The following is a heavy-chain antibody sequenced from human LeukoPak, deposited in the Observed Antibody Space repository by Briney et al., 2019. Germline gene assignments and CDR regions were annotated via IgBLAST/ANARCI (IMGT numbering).Heavy chain of an antibody. J-gene: IGHJ4*02. V-gene: IGHV3-48*02. CDR3: ARARASGRSGFDY. CDR2: ISSSSSTI. Sequence: GGSLRLSCVASGLTFSSYSMNRVRQAPGKGLEWVSYISSSSSTIYYADSVKGRFTISRDNAKNSLDLQMNSLRDEDTAVYYCARARASGRSGFDYWGQGTLVTVSS. D-gene: IGHD2-15*01. CDR1: GLTFSSYS.